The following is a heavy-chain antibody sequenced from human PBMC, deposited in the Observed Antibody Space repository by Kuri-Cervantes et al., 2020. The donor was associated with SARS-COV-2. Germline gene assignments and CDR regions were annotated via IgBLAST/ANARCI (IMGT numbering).Heavy chain of an antibody. J-gene: IGHJ6*03. D-gene: IGHD3-3*01. Sequence: GESLKISCVASGFTFSEYYMSWIRQAPGKGLEWISYISRTGSPIYYADSVKGRFTISRDNAKNSLYLQMNSLRAEDTAVYYCARTRAYYDFWSGPYYYYYYMDVWGKGTTVTVSS. CDR1: GFTFSEYY. V-gene: IGHV3-11*01. CDR2: ISRTGSPI. CDR3: ARTRAYYDFWSGPYYYYYYMDV.